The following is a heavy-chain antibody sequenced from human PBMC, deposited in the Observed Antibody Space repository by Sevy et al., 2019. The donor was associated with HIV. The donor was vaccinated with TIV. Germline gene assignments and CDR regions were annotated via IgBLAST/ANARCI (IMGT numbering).Heavy chain of an antibody. D-gene: IGHD2-2*01. CDR1: GFTFSDYY. Sequence: GGSLRLSCAASGFTFSDYYMSWIRQAPGKGLEWVSYISSSGSTIYYADSVKGRFTISRDNAKNSLYLKMNSLRAEDTAVYYCARAAATSRYCSSTSCYRPMDVWGQGTTVTVSS. CDR2: ISSSGSTI. V-gene: IGHV3-11*01. J-gene: IGHJ6*02. CDR3: ARAAATSRYCSSTSCYRPMDV.